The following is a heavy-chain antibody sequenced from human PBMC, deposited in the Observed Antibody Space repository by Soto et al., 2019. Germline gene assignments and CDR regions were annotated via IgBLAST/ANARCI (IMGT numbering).Heavy chain of an antibody. J-gene: IGHJ4*02. D-gene: IGHD2-2*01. CDR3: ARARKKIVVVPAATSGTFDY. V-gene: IGHV4-34*01. Sequence: LSLTCAVYGGSFSCYYWSWIRQPPGKGLEWIGEINHSGSTNYNPSLKSRVTISVDTSKNQFSLKLSSVTAADTAVYYCARARKKIVVVPAATSGTFDYWGQGTLVTVSS. CDR1: GGSFSCYY. CDR2: INHSGST.